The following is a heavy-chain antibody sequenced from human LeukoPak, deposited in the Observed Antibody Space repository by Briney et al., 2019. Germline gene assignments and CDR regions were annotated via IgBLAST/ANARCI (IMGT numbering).Heavy chain of an antibody. D-gene: IGHD2-2*01. Sequence: SETLSLTCTVSGDSINSLDLWSWVRQPPGKGLEWIGEMYLSGTTHSNPSVKSRVTISVDTSKNQFSLKLSSVTAADTAVYYCARPFCSTSCHWGQGTLVTVSS. V-gene: IGHV4-4*02. J-gene: IGHJ4*02. CDR1: GDSINSLDL. CDR2: MYLSGTT. CDR3: ARPFCSTSCH.